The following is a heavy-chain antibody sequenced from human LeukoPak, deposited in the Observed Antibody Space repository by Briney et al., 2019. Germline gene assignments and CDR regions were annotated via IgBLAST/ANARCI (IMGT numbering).Heavy chain of an antibody. CDR3: ARHYDRIDY. J-gene: IGHJ4*02. V-gene: IGHV4-39*07. Sequence: SETLSLTCTVSGGSISSSSYYWGWIRQPPGMGLEWIGSIYYSGSTYYNPSLKSRVTISVDTSKNQFSLKLSSVTAADTAVYYCARHYDRIDYWGQGTLVTVSS. CDR2: IYYSGST. CDR1: GGSISSSSYY. D-gene: IGHD3-22*01.